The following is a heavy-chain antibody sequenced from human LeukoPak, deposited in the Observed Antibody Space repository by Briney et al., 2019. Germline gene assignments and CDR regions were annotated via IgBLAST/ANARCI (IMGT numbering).Heavy chain of an antibody. V-gene: IGHV4-39*02. Sequence: SETLSLTCTVSGGSISSSSYYWGWIRQPPGKGLEWIGSIYYSGSTYYNPSLKSRVTISVDTSKNQFSLKLSSVTAAATAVYYCAREASTTKTYYDYVWGSYRLDAFDIWGQGTMVTVSS. CDR2: IYYSGST. CDR1: GGSISSSSYY. CDR3: AREASTTKTYYDYVWGSYRLDAFDI. D-gene: IGHD3-16*02. J-gene: IGHJ3*02.